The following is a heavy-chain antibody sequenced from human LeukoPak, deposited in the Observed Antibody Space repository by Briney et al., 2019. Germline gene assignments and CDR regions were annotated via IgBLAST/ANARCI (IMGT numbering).Heavy chain of an antibody. CDR3: ASGPSYSGSNEYFDS. Sequence: ASVKVSCKASGYTFSSYTMNWVRQAPGQGLEWMRWINTNTGNPTYAQDYTGRFVFSLDTSVSTTYLQISRLKAEDTAVYYCASGPSYSGSNEYFDSWGQGTLVTVSS. J-gene: IGHJ4*02. D-gene: IGHD1-26*01. CDR1: GYTFSSYT. V-gene: IGHV7-4-1*02. CDR2: INTNTGNP.